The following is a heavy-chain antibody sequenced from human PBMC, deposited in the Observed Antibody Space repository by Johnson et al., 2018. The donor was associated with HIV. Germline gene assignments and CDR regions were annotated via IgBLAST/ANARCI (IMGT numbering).Heavy chain of an antibody. CDR1: GFTFGDYA. D-gene: IGHD1-20*01. CDR3: TRDQGNWNGAFDI. J-gene: IGHJ3*02. V-gene: IGHV3-49*04. Sequence: EVQLVESGGGLVQPGRSLRLSCTSSGFTFGDYAMSWVRQAPGKGLEWVGLIRGKPCGGAPEYAVSVKGSFTISRDDTKSMDQQQMNSLQTEDTAVYCCTRDQGNWNGAFDIWGQGTMVTVSS. CDR2: IRGKPCGGAP.